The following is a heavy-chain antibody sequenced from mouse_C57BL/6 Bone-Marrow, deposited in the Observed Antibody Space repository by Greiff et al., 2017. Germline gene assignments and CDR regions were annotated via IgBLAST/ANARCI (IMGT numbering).Heavy chain of an antibody. CDR3: LTVSYCYAMDY. V-gene: IGHV14-4*01. CDR1: GFNITDDY. Sequence: EVQVVEPGAELVRPGASVKLSCTASGFNITDDYMHWVKQRPEQGLEWIGWIDPESGVTEYAAKFKGKATITADTSSNTAYLQLSSLTSEDTAVYYCLTVSYCYAMDYWGQGTSVTVSS. CDR2: IDPESGVT. J-gene: IGHJ4*01.